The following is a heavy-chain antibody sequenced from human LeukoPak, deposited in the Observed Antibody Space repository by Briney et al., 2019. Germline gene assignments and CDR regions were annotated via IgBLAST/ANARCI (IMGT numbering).Heavy chain of an antibody. V-gene: IGHV3-15*01. J-gene: IGHJ6*01. D-gene: IGHD6-13*01. Sequence: GGAGILSCASTGFTFINVWMSGIRHAPGEWLDWAGRIKRKTDGVTTDYAGPVNSRFTISRHHCKNKTDQKMTSLKTQDTPEYNCTKERRRGSWFLVDVSGKGSTVTASS. CDR2: IKRKTDGVTT. CDR3: TKERRRGSWFLVDV. CDR1: GFTFINVW.